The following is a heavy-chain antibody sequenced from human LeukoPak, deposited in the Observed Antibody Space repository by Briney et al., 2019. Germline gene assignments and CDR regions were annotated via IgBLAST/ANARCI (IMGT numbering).Heavy chain of an antibody. V-gene: IGHV1-2*06. J-gene: IGHJ6*02. CDR1: GYTFTSYY. D-gene: IGHD6-13*01. CDR2: INPNSGGT. CDR3: ARDSLKGIAAAGTFHYYYGMDV. Sequence: ASVEVSCKASGYTFTSYYMHWVRQAPGQGLEWMGRINPNSGGTNYAQKFQGRVTMTRDTSISTAYMELSRLRSDDTAVYYCARDSLKGIAAAGTFHYYYGMDVWGQGTTVTVSS.